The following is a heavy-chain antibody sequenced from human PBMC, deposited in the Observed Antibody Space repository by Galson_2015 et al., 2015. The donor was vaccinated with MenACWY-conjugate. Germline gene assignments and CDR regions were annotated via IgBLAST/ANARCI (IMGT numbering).Heavy chain of an antibody. CDR2: MYYSGSA. D-gene: IGHD3-3*02. CDR1: GGFINSYY. Sequence: LSLTCTVSGGFINSYYWSWVRQPPGKGLEWIGYMYYSGSANYNPSLKSRVTISVDTSKNQFSLTMTSVTAADTAVYYCARGVNLASMAGYWGQGTLVTVSP. V-gene: IGHV4-59*13. CDR3: ARGVNLASMAGY. J-gene: IGHJ4*02.